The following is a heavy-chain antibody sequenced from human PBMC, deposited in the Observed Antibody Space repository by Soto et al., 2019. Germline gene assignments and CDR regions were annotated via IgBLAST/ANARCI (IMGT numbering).Heavy chain of an antibody. V-gene: IGHV3-53*01. J-gene: IGHJ4*02. D-gene: IGHD7-27*01. CDR3: ARTPNWEYYFDY. CDR1: GFTVSSNY. Sequence: EVQLVESGGGLIQPGGSLSLSCAASGFTVSSNYMSWVRQAPGKGLEWVSVIYSGGSTYYADSVKGRFTISRDNSKNTLYLQMNSLRAEDTAVYYCARTPNWEYYFDYWGQGTLVTVSS. CDR2: IYSGGST.